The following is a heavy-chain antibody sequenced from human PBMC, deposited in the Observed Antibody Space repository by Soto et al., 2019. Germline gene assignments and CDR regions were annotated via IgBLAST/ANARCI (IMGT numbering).Heavy chain of an antibody. Sequence: SVKVSCKASGGTFSSYAISWVRQAPGQGLEWMGGIIPIFGTANYAQKFQGRVTITADESTSTAYMELSSLRSEDTAVYYCARYCTNGVCYTGYYYVMDVWGQGTTVTVSS. CDR1: GGTFSSYA. V-gene: IGHV1-69*13. D-gene: IGHD2-8*01. CDR3: ARYCTNGVCYTGYYYVMDV. CDR2: IIPIFGTA. J-gene: IGHJ6*02.